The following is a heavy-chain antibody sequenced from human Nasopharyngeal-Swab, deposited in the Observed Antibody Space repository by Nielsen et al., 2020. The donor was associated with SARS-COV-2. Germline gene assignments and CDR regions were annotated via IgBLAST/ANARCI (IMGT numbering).Heavy chain of an antibody. CDR3: ARIGEGVYYYYGMDV. CDR2: ICPGDSDT. Sequence: KVSCKGSGYSFTNYWIGWVRQMPGKGLEWMGIICPGDSDTRYSPSFQGQVTTSADKSISTAYLQWSSLKASDTAMYYCARIGEGVYYYYGMDVWGQGTTVTVSS. D-gene: IGHD3-16*01. J-gene: IGHJ6*02. V-gene: IGHV5-51*01. CDR1: GYSFTNYW.